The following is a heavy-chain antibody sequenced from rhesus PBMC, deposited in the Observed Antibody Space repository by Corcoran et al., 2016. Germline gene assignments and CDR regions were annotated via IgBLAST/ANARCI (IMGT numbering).Heavy chain of an antibody. J-gene: IGHJ4*01. Sequence: QVQLQESGPGLVKPSETLSLTCAVSGGSISSNYWSWIRQPPGKGLEWIGYIYGSSGSTYYNPSLKSRVTSSTDTSKNQFSLKLSSVTAADTAVYYCARVRITIFGLVEGRYYFDYWGQGVLVTVSS. D-gene: IGHD3-3*01. CDR3: ARVRITIFGLVEGRYYFDY. CDR1: GGSISSNY. V-gene: IGHV4-160*01. CDR2: IYGSSGST.